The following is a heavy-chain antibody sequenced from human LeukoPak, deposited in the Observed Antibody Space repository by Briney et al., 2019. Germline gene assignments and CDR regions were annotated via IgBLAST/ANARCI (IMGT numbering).Heavy chain of an antibody. CDR2: ISPNSGGT. CDR1: GYTFTGYY. V-gene: IGHV1-2*02. J-gene: IGHJ4*02. Sequence: ASVKVSCKASGYTFTGYYMHWVRQAPGQGLEWMGWISPNSGGTNYAQKFQGRVTMTRDTSISTAYMELSRLRSDDTAVYYCAREQWAAREFDYWGQGTLVTVSS. D-gene: IGHD2-8*01. CDR3: AREQWAAREFDY.